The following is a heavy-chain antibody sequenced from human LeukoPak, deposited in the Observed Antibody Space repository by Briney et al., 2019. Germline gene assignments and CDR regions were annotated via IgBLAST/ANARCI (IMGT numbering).Heavy chain of an antibody. CDR2: IISIFGTA. D-gene: IGHD3-9*01. Sequence: SVKVSCKASGGTFSSYAISWVRQAPGQGLEWMGRIISIFGTANYAQKFQGRVTITTDESTSTAYMELSSLRSEDTAVYYCARALRTDILTTDYWGQGTLVTVSS. CDR1: GGTFSSYA. J-gene: IGHJ4*02. CDR3: ARALRTDILTTDY. V-gene: IGHV1-69*05.